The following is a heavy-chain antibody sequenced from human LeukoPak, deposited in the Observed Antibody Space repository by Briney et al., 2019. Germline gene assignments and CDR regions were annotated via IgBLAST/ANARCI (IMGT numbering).Heavy chain of an antibody. D-gene: IGHD1-14*01. CDR1: GFTVSSNY. CDR2: IFSGGGT. J-gene: IGHJ6*02. CDR3: AKVSGGGLYYDGMDV. Sequence: GGSLRLSCAVSGFTVSSNYMSWVRQAPGKGLEWVSVIFSGGGTYYADSVKGRFTISRDSSKNTLYLQMNSLRAEDTAVYYCAKVSGGGLYYDGMDVWGQGTTVTVSS. V-gene: IGHV3-53*01.